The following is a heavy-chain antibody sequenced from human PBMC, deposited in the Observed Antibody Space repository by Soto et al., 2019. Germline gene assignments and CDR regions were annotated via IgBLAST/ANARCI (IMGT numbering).Heavy chain of an antibody. CDR1: GFTFSSYG. D-gene: IGHD3-22*01. V-gene: IGHV3-30*18. CDR2: ISYDGSNK. CDR3: AKPHITMMAWYAFDI. J-gene: IGHJ3*02. Sequence: GGSLRLSCAASGFTFSSYGMHWVRQAPGKGLEWVAVISYDGSNKYYADSVKGRFTISRDNSKNTLYLQMNSLRAEDTAVYYCAKPHITMMAWYAFDIWGQGTMVTVSS.